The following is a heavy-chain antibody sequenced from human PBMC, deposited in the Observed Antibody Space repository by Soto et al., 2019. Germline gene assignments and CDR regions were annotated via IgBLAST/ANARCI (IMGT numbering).Heavy chain of an antibody. Sequence: QVQLVQSGAEVKKPGASVKVSCKASGYTFTSYAMHWVRQAPGQRLEWMGWINAGNGNTKYSQKFQGRVTITRDTSASKAYMELSSLRSEDTAVYYCAVWINRIAVAGGAFDIWGQGTMVTVSS. CDR1: GYTFTSYA. J-gene: IGHJ3*02. V-gene: IGHV1-3*01. CDR2: INAGNGNT. D-gene: IGHD6-19*01. CDR3: AVWINRIAVAGGAFDI.